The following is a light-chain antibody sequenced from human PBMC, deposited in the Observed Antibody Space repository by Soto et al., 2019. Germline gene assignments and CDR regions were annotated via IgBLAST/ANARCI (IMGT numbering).Light chain of an antibody. CDR3: HQYGSSPIN. CDR2: SAS. Sequence: VLTQSSVSLCLSSGERPNHSCRSSQSVSGDYLAWYQQKPGQAPRLLIYSASPKPAGIPDRFSGSGSATDFTLTISRLEPEDFALFYCHQYGSSPINCGKGKRLEIK. CDR1: QSVSGDY. V-gene: IGKV3-20*01. J-gene: IGKJ5*01.